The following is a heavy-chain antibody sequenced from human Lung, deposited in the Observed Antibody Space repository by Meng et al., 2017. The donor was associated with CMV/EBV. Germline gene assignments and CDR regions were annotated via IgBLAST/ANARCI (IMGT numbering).Heavy chain of an antibody. J-gene: IGHJ6*02. CDR3: ARDSGGLYGSGSYNYYGLDV. V-gene: IGHV3-21*01. CDR2: KSSSSSFK. Sequence: GESLKISCAASGFTFSNYGMNWVRQPPGKGLERLSSKSSSSSFKDYADSVKGRFTISRDNAKNSLYLQMNNLRAEDTAVYYCARDSGGLYGSGSYNYYGLDVWGQGTTVTVSS. CDR1: GFTFSNYG. D-gene: IGHD3-10*01.